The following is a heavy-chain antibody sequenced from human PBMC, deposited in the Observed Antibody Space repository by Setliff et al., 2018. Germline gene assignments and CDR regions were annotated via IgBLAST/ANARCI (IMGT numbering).Heavy chain of an antibody. J-gene: IGHJ4*02. V-gene: IGHV1-69-2*01. CDR3: AIDYGPTGTPYN. CDR1: GYSFSDFY. CDR2: IDPRDDFT. D-gene: IGHD1-1*01. Sequence: ASVKVSCKASGYSFSDFYMHWVRQVPGEGLEALGRIDPRDDFTVYAERFKDRLTADTSTDPSYMEMSSLRFEDTAVYYCAIDYGPTGTPYNWGQGTPVTVSS.